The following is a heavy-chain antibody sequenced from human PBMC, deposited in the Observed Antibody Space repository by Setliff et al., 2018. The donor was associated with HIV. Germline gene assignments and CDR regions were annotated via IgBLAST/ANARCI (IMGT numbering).Heavy chain of an antibody. D-gene: IGHD6-19*01. CDR2: IYHSGST. CDR1: GYSISIGYY. CDR3: ARGLTFKPDPRGWFSPLYFFDS. Sequence: PSETLSLTCAVSGYSISIGYYWGWIRQPPGKGLEWIGNIYHSGSTYYNPSLKSRVTISVDTSKNRFSLKLSSVTAADTAVYYCARGLTFKPDPRGWFSPLYFFDSWGQGALVTVSS. J-gene: IGHJ4*02. V-gene: IGHV4-38-2*01.